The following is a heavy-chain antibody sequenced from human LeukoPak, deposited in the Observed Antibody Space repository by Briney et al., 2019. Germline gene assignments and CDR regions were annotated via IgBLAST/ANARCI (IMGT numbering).Heavy chain of an antibody. V-gene: IGHV1-2*02. J-gene: IGHJ5*02. D-gene: IGHD3-16*01. CDR3: ARDRGEYRDQNGYLLNWFDP. Sequence: EASVKVSCKASEYTFTGYYMHWVRQAPGQGLEWMGRIDPSNGATHCAQKFQGRVTLTSDTSITTAYMELSSLRSDDTAVYYCARDRGEYRDQNGYLLNWFDPWGQGTLV. CDR1: EYTFTGYY. CDR2: IDPSNGAT.